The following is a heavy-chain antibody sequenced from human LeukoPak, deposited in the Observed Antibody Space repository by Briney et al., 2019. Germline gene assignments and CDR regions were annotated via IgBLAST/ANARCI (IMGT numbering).Heavy chain of an antibody. CDR2: IYYSGST. V-gene: IGHV4-39*07. CDR1: GGSISSSSYY. CDR3: ARDYILTGYYRVHWYFDL. D-gene: IGHD3-9*01. Sequence: SETLSLTCTVSGGSISSSSYYWGWIRQPPGKGLECIGSIYYSGSTYYNPSLKSRVTISVDTSKNQFSLKLSSVTAADTAVYYCARDYILTGYYRVHWYFDLWGRGTLVTVSS. J-gene: IGHJ2*01.